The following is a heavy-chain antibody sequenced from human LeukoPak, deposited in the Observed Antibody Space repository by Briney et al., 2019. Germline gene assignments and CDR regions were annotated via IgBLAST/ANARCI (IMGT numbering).Heavy chain of an antibody. Sequence: PSETLSLTCSVSGGSISSSSYYWGWLRQPPGKGLEWIGSIYYSGSTYYNPSLKSRVTISVDTSKNQFSLKLSSVTAADTAVYYCARSYSGYDLFGFGWFDPWGQGTLVTVSS. CDR1: GGSISSSSYY. V-gene: IGHV4-39*01. CDR2: IYYSGST. J-gene: IGHJ5*02. D-gene: IGHD5-12*01. CDR3: ARSYSGYDLFGFGWFDP.